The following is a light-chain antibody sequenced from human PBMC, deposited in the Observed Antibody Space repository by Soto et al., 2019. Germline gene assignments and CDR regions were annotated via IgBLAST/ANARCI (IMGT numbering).Light chain of an antibody. CDR1: SSDVGGYNY. Sequence: QSALTQPASVSGSPGQSITISCTGTSSDVGGYNYVSWYQHHPGKAPKLMIYDVSNRPSGVSNRFSGYKSGNTASLTISGLQPEDEADYYCSSYTTSNTRQIVFGTVTKLTVL. V-gene: IGLV2-14*03. CDR3: SSYTTSNTRQIV. CDR2: DVS. J-gene: IGLJ1*01.